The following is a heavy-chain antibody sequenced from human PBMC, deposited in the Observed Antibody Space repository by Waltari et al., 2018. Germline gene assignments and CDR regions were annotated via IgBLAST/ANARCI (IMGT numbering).Heavy chain of an antibody. D-gene: IGHD6-6*01. Sequence: QVQLQESGPGLVKPSETLSLTCTVSGGSISSYYWSWIRQPPGKGLEWIGYIYYSGSTNYNPSLKSRVTISVDTSKNQFSLKLSSVTAADTAVYYCARERPEYSSSGNAFDIWGQGTMVTVSS. J-gene: IGHJ3*02. CDR1: GGSISSYY. CDR3: ARERPEYSSSGNAFDI. CDR2: IYYSGST. V-gene: IGHV4-59*12.